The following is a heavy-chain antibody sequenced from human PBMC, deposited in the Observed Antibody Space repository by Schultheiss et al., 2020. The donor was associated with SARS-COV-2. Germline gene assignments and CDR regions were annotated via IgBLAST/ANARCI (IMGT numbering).Heavy chain of an antibody. CDR3: ARDKKNGSRLDY. J-gene: IGHJ4*02. V-gene: IGHV4-59*12. Sequence: SETLSLTCTVSGGSISSYYWSWIRQPPGKGLEWIGYIYYSGSTNYNPSLKSRVTISVDTSKNQFSLKLSSVTAADTAVYYCARDKKNGSRLDYWGQGTLVTVSS. CDR1: GGSISSYY. D-gene: IGHD6-25*01. CDR2: IYYSGST.